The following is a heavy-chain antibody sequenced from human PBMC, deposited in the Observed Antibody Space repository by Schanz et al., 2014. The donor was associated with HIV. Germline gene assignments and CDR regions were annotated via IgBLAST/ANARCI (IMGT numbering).Heavy chain of an antibody. J-gene: IGHJ3*02. V-gene: IGHV3-7*01. CDR1: ELHFTTYW. D-gene: IGHD6-19*01. CDR3: ARSPDWAGTDAFDI. CDR2: IKQDGSEK. Sequence: EVQLVESGGGLVQPGGSLRLSCVVSELHFTTYWMTWVRQAPGKGLEWVANIKQDGSEKYYVDSVKGRFTISRDNAKNSLYLQMNSLRAEDTAVYYCARSPDWAGTDAFDIWGQGTMVTVSS.